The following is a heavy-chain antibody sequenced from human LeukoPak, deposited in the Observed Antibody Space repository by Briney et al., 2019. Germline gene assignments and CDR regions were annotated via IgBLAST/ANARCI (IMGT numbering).Heavy chain of an antibody. CDR1: GFTFGDYA. V-gene: IGHV3-49*04. Sequence: PGGSLRLSCTASGFTFGDYAMSWVRQAPGKGLEWVGFIRSKAYGGTTEYAASVKGRSTISRDDSKSIAYLQINSLKTEDTAVFYCSRGGKVSYYDNSGYPDYWGQGTLVTVSS. J-gene: IGHJ4*02. CDR3: SRGGKVSYYDNSGYPDY. D-gene: IGHD3-22*01. CDR2: IRSKAYGGTT.